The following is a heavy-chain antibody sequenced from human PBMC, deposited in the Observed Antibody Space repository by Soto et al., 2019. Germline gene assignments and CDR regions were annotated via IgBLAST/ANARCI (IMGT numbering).Heavy chain of an antibody. V-gene: IGHV4-59*01. Sequence: QVQLQESGPGLVKPSETLSLTCAVSGDSISTYYCMWIRQPPGKGLESIGYLYYGRSANYNPSLTSRVTCSVDTSTNQCSLTLSSMTAADTAVYYCALRSMAVVPEYWGQGTLVTVSS. CDR2: LYYGRSA. CDR1: GDSISTYY. J-gene: IGHJ4*02. CDR3: ALRSMAVVPEY. D-gene: IGHD3-22*01.